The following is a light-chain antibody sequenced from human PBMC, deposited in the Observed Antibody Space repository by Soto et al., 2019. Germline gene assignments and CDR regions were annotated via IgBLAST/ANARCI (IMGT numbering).Light chain of an antibody. J-gene: IGKJ1*01. CDR2: DAF. Sequence: EIVLTQSPATLSLSPGERATLSCRSSQSVSSFLAWYQQKPGQAPRLLIYDAFNRAPGIPARFSGSGSGTDFTLTISSLEPEDFAVYYCQQRSNWPRWTFGQGTKVDIK. CDR1: QSVSSF. CDR3: QQRSNWPRWT. V-gene: IGKV3-11*01.